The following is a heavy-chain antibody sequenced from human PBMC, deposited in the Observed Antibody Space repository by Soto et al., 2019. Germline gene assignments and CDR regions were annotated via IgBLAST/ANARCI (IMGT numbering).Heavy chain of an antibody. CDR3: ARSGADPDFWCGYSRYRMDV. CDR2: IYYSGST. CDR1: GGSISSGGYY. D-gene: IGHD3-3*01. J-gene: IGHJ6*02. V-gene: IGHV4-31*03. Sequence: SETLSLTCTVSGGSISSGGYYWSWIRQHPGKGLEWIGYIYYSGSTYYNPSLKSRVTISVDTSKNQFSLKLSSVTAADTAVYYCARSGADPDFWCGYSRYRMDVWGQGTTVTVS.